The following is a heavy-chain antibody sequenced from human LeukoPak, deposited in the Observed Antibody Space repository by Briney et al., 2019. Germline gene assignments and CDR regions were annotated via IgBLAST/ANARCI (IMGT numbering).Heavy chain of an antibody. Sequence: PSETLSLTCTVSGYSISSGYYWGWIRQPPGKGLEWIGSIYHSGSTYYNPSLKSRVTISVDTSKNQFSLKLSSVTAADTAVYYCARVNILTGYSPYYYYYMDVWGKGTTVTISS. CDR3: ARVNILTGYSPYYYYYMDV. J-gene: IGHJ6*03. CDR1: GYSISSGYY. CDR2: IYHSGST. D-gene: IGHD3-9*01. V-gene: IGHV4-38-2*02.